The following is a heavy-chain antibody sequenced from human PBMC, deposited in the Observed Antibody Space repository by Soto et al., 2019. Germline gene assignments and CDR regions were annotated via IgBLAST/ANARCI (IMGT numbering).Heavy chain of an antibody. Sequence: GASVKVSCKASGYTFTGYYMHWLRQSPGQGLEWMGWINPNSGGTNYAQKFQGRVTMTRDTSISTAYMELSRLRSDDTAVYYCARGGLAARRPSLNWFDPWGQGTLVTVSS. J-gene: IGHJ5*02. CDR3: ARGGLAARRPSLNWFDP. V-gene: IGHV1-2*02. CDR2: INPNSGGT. CDR1: GYTFTGYY. D-gene: IGHD6-6*01.